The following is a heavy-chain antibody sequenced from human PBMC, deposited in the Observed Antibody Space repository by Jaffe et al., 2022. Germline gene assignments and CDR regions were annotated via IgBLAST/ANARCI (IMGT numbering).Heavy chain of an antibody. Sequence: EVKLLESGGGLIQPGGGSLRLSCAASGFTFSNYAMSWVRQAPGKGLEWVSGISDSGHSTYYADSVKGRFTISRDNSKNTLYLQMNSLRAEDTAVYYCAKDEKSRYSFWGGSYQSYYYYYMDVWGKGTAVTVSS. V-gene: IGHV3-23*01. J-gene: IGHJ6*03. CDR1: GFTFSNYA. CDR3: AKDEKSRYSFWGGSYQSYYYYYMDV. CDR2: ISDSGHST. D-gene: IGHD3-3*01.